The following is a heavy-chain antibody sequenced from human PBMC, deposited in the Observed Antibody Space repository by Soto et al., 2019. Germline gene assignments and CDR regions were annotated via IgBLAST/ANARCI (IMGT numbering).Heavy chain of an antibody. CDR3: AKFDREAARLYYFDY. D-gene: IGHD6-6*01. CDR1: GFTFSTYA. V-gene: IGHV3-23*01. J-gene: IGHJ4*02. CDR2: ISGSGGSA. Sequence: PGGSLRLSCAASGFTFSTYAMSWVRQAPGKGLEWVSAISGSGGSAYYADSVKGRFTISRDNSKNTLYLQMNSLRAEDTALYYCAKFDREAARLYYFDYWGQGTLVTVS.